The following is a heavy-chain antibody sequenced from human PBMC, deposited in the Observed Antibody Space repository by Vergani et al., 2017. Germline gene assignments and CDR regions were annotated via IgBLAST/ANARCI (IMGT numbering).Heavy chain of an antibody. CDR2: IIPILGIA. J-gene: IGHJ5*02. D-gene: IGHD2-2*01. V-gene: IGHV1-69*02. CDR1: GGTFSSYT. Sequence: QVQLVQSGAEVKKPGSSVKVSCKASGGTFSSYTISWVRQAPGQGLEWKGRIIPILGIANYAQKFQGRVTITADKSTSTAYMELSSLRSEDTAVYYCARGPAIGPGGWFDPWGQGTLVTVSA. CDR3: ARGPAIGPGGWFDP.